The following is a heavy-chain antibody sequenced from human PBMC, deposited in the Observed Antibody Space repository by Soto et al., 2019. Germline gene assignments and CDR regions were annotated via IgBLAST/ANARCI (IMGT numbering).Heavy chain of an antibody. Sequence: QVQLQESGPGLVKPSETLSLTCTVSGGSVSGNVYWSWIRQPPGKGLEWIGCSYYRGGANYNPSLTSRVTSSADTSKNQFPLTLNSVTATDTAVYFCARDLGQGTTPDHNYFDYWGQGTLVTVSS. CDR1: GGSVSGNVY. D-gene: IGHD1-1*01. CDR2: SYYRGGA. J-gene: IGHJ4*02. V-gene: IGHV4-61*01. CDR3: ARDLGQGTTPDHNYFDY.